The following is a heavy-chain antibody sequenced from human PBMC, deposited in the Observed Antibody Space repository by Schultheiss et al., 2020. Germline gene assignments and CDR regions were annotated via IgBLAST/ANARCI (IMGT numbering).Heavy chain of an antibody. CDR2: ISWNSGSI. D-gene: IGHD2-2*01. CDR1: GFTFDDYA. J-gene: IGHJ4*02. V-gene: IGHV3-9*01. CDR3: AKDDQYQLLWGHFDY. Sequence: GGSLRLSCAASGFTFDDYAMHWVRQAPGKGLEWVSGISWNSGSIGYADSVKGRFTISRDNAKNSLYLQMNSLRAEDTALYYCAKDDQYQLLWGHFDYWGQGTLVSV.